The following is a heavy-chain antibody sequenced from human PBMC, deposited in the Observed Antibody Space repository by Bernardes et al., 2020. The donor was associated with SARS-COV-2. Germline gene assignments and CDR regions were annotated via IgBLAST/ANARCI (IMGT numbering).Heavy chain of an antibody. CDR3: ARANGRNWGGSWYRGAFDS. D-gene: IGHD6-13*01. V-gene: IGHV4-61*02. J-gene: IGHJ3*02. CDR1: GGSISSGNYY. CDR2: FYTSGST. Sequence: SETLSLTCTVSGGSISSGNYYWDWIRQPAGKGLEWIGRFYTSGSTNYNPSLKSRVTISVDTSKNQFSLKLSSVTAADTAVYYCARANGRNWGGSWYRGAFDSWGQGKVVTVAS.